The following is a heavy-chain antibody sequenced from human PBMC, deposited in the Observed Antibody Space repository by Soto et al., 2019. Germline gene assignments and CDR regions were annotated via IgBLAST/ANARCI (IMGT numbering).Heavy chain of an antibody. CDR1: GFTFSRYA. CDR3: AKRGSGYYLDY. V-gene: IGHV3-23*01. J-gene: IGHJ4*02. D-gene: IGHD3-22*01. Sequence: EVQLLESGGGLVQPGGSLRLSCAASGFTFSRYAMSWVRQAPGKGLEWVSAISGRGGSTYYAYSVKGRFTISRDNSKNARDLQMNSLRDEDTAVYYCAKRGSGYYLDYWGQGTLVTVSS. CDR2: ISGRGGST.